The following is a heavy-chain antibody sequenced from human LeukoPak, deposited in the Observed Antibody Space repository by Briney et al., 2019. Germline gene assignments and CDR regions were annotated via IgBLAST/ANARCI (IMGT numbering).Heavy chain of an antibody. D-gene: IGHD6-13*01. Sequence: SETLSLTCTVSGGSISTYYWSWIRQPPGKGLEWIGCIYYSGNTNYNPSLKGRVTISVDTSKKQFSLELSSVTAADTAVYYCARHGVAAPVYYFDYWGQGTLVTVSS. CDR3: ARHGVAAPVYYFDY. J-gene: IGHJ4*02. V-gene: IGHV4-59*08. CDR2: IYYSGNT. CDR1: GGSISTYY.